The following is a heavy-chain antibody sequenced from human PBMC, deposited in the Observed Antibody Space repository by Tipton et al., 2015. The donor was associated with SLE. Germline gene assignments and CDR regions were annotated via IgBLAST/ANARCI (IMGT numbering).Heavy chain of an antibody. J-gene: IGHJ3*02. CDR1: GFTFSTYA. V-gene: IGHV3-30*02. Sequence: GSLRLSCAASGFTFSTYAMHWVRQAPGKGLEWVSVIRYDGTNEYYADSVRGRFIISRDNSKNTLYLQMNGLRAEDTAVYYCARPEGIAARRWAFDIWGQGTMVTVSS. D-gene: IGHD6-6*01. CDR2: IRYDGTNE. CDR3: ARPEGIAARRWAFDI.